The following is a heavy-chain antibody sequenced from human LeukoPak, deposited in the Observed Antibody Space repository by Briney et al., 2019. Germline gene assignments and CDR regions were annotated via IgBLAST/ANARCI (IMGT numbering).Heavy chain of an antibody. J-gene: IGHJ4*02. D-gene: IGHD2-15*01. Sequence: PSETLSLTCAVSGGSISSGGYSWSWIRQPPGKGLEWIGYIYHSGSTYYNPSLKGRVTISVDRSKNQFSLKLSSVTAADTAVYYCARSYCSGGSCHFDYWGQGTLVTVSS. V-gene: IGHV4-30-2*01. CDR1: GGSISSGGYS. CDR3: ARSYCSGGSCHFDY. CDR2: IYHSGST.